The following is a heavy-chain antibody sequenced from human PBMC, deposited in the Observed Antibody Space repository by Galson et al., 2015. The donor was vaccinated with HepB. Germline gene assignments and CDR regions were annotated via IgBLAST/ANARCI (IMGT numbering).Heavy chain of an antibody. D-gene: IGHD3-22*01. CDR3: ARALYYDSSGYYFGY. CDR2: IYSGGST. Sequence: SLRLSCAASGFTVSSNYMSWVRQAPGKGLEWVSVIYSGGSTYYADSVKGRFTISRDNSKNTLYLQMNSLRAEDTAVYYCARALYYDSSGYYFGYWGQGTLVTVSS. J-gene: IGHJ4*02. CDR1: GFTVSSNY. V-gene: IGHV3-66*01.